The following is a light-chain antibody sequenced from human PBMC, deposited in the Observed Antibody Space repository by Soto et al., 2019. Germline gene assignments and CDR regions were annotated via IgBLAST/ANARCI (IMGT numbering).Light chain of an antibody. V-gene: IGKV3-20*01. CDR2: GSS. CDR1: QSVIADY. CDR3: QQYGSSGT. J-gene: IGKJ1*01. Sequence: VRTPSPATLSLCPGDKATLSVTSGQSVIADYLAWYQLKPDQAPRLLMYGSSNRATGIPDRFSGSGSGTDFTLTISSLEPEDFAVYYCQQYGSSGTFGQGTKVDIK.